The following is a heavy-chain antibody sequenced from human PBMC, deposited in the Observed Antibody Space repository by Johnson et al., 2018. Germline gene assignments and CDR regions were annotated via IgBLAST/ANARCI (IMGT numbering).Heavy chain of an antibody. D-gene: IGHD4-17*01. V-gene: IGHV3-30*18. J-gene: IGHJ4*02. CDR1: GITFSNYG. Sequence: QVQLVQSGGGVVQPGRSLRLSCAASGITFSNYGMHWVRQAPGKGLEWVAAISYDGRNTFYADSVKGRFTISRDNSKNTLYLQMNSLRAEDTAVYYCAKPDGGRSLGRVTKSYYFDDWGQGTLVTVSS. CDR3: AKPDGGRSLGRVTKSYYFDD. CDR2: ISYDGRNT.